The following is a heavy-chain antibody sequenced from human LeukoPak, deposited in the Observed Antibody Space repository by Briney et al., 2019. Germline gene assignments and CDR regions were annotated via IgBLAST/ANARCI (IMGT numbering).Heavy chain of an antibody. V-gene: IGHV6-1*01. D-gene: IGHD2-2*01. Sequence: SQTLSLTCAISGDSVSSNSVTWNWIRQSPSRGLEWLGRTYYRPTWYNDYAVSVRGRITVNPDTSKNQFSLHLNSVTPEDTAVYYCARRMTQYDCFDPWGQGILVTVSS. CDR1: GDSVSSNSVT. CDR3: ARRMTQYDCFDP. J-gene: IGHJ5*02. CDR2: TYYRPTWYN.